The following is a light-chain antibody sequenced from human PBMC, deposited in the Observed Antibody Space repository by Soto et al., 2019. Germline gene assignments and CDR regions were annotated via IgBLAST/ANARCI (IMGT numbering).Light chain of an antibody. J-gene: IGLJ3*02. CDR2: STN. V-gene: IGLV8-61*01. Sequence: QTVVTQEPSFSVSTGRTVTLTCGLSSGSVSRNNYPSWYQQTPGQAPRTLIYSTNTRSSGVPDRFSGSILGNKAALTITGAQADDESDYYCVLCVGSGIWVFGGGTKLTVL. CDR1: SGSVSRNNY. CDR3: VLCVGSGIWV.